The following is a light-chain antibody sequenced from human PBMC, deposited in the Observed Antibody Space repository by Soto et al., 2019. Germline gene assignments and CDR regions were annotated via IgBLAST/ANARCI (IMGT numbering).Light chain of an antibody. CDR2: FAS. Sequence: DIVMTQSPATLSLSPGEKATLSCRASQSVSNNLAWYQQKPGQAPRLLIYFASTRATGIPARFSGSGSGTEFTLTISSLQSEDSATYYCQHYNKWPLTFGGGTKVETK. CDR1: QSVSNN. V-gene: IGKV3-15*01. CDR3: QHYNKWPLT. J-gene: IGKJ4*01.